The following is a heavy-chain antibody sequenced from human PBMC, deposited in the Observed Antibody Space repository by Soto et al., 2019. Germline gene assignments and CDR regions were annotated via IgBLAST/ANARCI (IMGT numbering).Heavy chain of an antibody. Sequence: GGSLRLSCAASGFTFSSYAMSWVRQAPGKGLEWVSAISGSGGSTYYADSVKGRFTISRDNSKNTLYLQMNSLRAEDTAVYYCAKDHLDYFGSGSYYNSVPFFDYWGQGTLVTVSS. CDR3: AKDHLDYFGSGSYYNSVPFFDY. CDR2: ISGSGGST. D-gene: IGHD3-10*01. CDR1: GFTFSSYA. J-gene: IGHJ4*02. V-gene: IGHV3-23*01.